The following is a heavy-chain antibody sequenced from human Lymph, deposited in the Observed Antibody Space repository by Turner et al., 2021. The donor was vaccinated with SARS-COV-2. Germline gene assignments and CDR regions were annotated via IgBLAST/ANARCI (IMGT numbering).Heavy chain of an antibody. V-gene: IGHV4-59*08. Sequence: QVQLQESGPGLFKPSETLSLTCTVSGGSISSYYWSWIRQPPGKGLEWIGYISNSRSTNYNPTLKSRVTISLDTSKNQFSLKLSAVTAADTAVYYCARHGNELGIQLWGQGTLVTVSS. D-gene: IGHD5-18*01. CDR3: ARHGNELGIQL. CDR1: GGSISSYY. CDR2: ISNSRST. J-gene: IGHJ4*02.